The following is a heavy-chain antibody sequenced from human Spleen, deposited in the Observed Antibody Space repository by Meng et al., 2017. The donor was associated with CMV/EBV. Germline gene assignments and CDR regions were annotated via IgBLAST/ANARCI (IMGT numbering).Heavy chain of an antibody. V-gene: IGHV4-39*01. D-gene: IGHD2-8*01. CDR3: ARDSTDGYCTTSRCLYFDY. Sequence: SRAYYGCWIRPPPGKGIAWITTIYYRARTYYNPSLRSRVTISVDPSQNRFSLKLTSVTAADTAIYYCARDSTDGYCTTSRCLYFDYWGQGTLVTVSS. CDR1: SRAYY. CDR2: IYYRART. J-gene: IGHJ4*02.